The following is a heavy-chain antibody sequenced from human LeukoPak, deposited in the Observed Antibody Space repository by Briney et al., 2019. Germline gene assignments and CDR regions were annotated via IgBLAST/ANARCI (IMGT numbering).Heavy chain of an antibody. V-gene: IGHV3-30*02. Sequence: GGSLRLSCAASGFTFSSYGMHWVRQAPGKGLEWVAFIRYDGSNKYYADSVKGRFTISRDNSKNTLYLQMNSLRAEDTAVYYCAKDREYYDSSGFFDYWGQGTLVTVSS. CDR3: AKDREYYDSSGFFDY. D-gene: IGHD3-22*01. J-gene: IGHJ4*02. CDR1: GFTFSSYG. CDR2: IRYDGSNK.